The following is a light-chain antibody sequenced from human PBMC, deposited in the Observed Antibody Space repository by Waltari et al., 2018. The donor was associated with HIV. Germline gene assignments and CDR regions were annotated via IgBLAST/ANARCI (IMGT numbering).Light chain of an antibody. CDR3: QQYGTSCT. V-gene: IGKV3-20*01. CDR1: QSVSSSY. CDR2: GAS. J-gene: IGKJ5*01. Sequence: EIVLTQSPGTLSLSPGERATLSCRASQSVSSSYLAWYQQNPGQAPRLLIYGASSRATGIPDRFGGSGSGTDFTLTISRLEPEDFAVYYWQQYGTSCTFGQGTRLEIK.